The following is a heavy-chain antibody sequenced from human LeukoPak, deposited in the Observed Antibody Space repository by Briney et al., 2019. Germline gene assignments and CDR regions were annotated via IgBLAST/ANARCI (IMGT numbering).Heavy chain of an antibody. CDR3: ARADYCTSSSCYPSNY. CDR1: GYIFTNYG. Sequence: GASVTVSCKTSGYIFTNYGMTWVRQAPGQGLEWMGWISTYNGNTNYAQKVQGRVTMSTDTPTTTAYMELRNLRSDDTAVYYCARADYCTSSSCYPSNYWGQGTLVTVSS. V-gene: IGHV1-18*01. CDR2: ISTYNGNT. J-gene: IGHJ4*02. D-gene: IGHD2-2*01.